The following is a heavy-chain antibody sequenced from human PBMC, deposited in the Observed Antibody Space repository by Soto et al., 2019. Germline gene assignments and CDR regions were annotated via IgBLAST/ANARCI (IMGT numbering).Heavy chain of an antibody. CDR2: ISGSGGST. Sequence: GGSLRLSCAASGFTFSSYAMSWVRQAPGKGLEWVSAISGSGGSTYYADSVKGRFTISRDDSKNTLYLQMNSLRAEDTAVYYCAKDRAADYDAFDIWGQGTMVTVSS. CDR3: AKDRAADYDAFDI. V-gene: IGHV3-23*01. CDR1: GFTFSSYA. J-gene: IGHJ3*02. D-gene: IGHD4-17*01.